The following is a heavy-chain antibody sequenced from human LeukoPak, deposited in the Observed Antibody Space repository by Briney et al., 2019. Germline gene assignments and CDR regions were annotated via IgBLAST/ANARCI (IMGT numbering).Heavy chain of an antibody. V-gene: IGHV1-46*01. J-gene: IGHJ4*02. D-gene: IGHD3-9*01. CDR2: INPSGGST. Sequence: GASVKVSCKASGYTFTSYYMHWVRQAPGQGLEWMGIINPSGGSTSYAQKFQGRVTMTRDTSTSTVYMELSSLRSEDTAVYYCASNDILTGYYHGLDYWGQGTLVTVSS. CDR3: ASNDILTGYYHGLDY. CDR1: GYTFTSYY.